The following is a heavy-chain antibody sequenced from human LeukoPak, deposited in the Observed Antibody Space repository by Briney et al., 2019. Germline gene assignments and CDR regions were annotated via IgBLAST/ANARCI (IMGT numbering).Heavy chain of an antibody. CDR3: VTYAY. CDR1: GFTFSDNY. J-gene: IGHJ4*02. D-gene: IGHD1-20*01. CDR2: ISPSGSTI. Sequence: PGGSLRLSCAASGFTFSDNYLSWIRQAPGKGLEWISYISPSGSTIYYADSVKGRFTISRDNAKNSLYLPMNSLRAEDTALYHCVTYAYWGQGTLVTVSS. V-gene: IGHV3-11*04.